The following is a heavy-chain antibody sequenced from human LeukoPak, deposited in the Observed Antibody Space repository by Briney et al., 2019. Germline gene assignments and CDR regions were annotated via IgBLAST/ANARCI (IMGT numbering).Heavy chain of an antibody. CDR2: IYHSGST. CDR1: GGSISSGGYY. CDR3: VREGSYDILTGYYNRQHDAFDI. D-gene: IGHD3-9*01. J-gene: IGHJ3*02. V-gene: IGHV4-30-2*01. Sequence: SQTLSLTCTVSGGSISSGGYYWSWIRQPPGKGLEWIGYIYHSGSTYYNPSLKSRVTISVDTSKNQFSLKLSSVTAADTAVYYCVREGSYDILTGYYNRQHDAFDIWGQGTMVTVSS.